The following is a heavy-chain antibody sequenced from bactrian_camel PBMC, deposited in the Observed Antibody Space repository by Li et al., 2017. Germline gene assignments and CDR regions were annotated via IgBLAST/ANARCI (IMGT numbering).Heavy chain of an antibody. CDR1: GFTFSSYS. J-gene: IGHJ4*01. CDR3: ATQGEWAYIN. D-gene: IGHD1*01. Sequence: VQLVESGGALVQPGDSLRLSCAAAIGFTFSSYSMAWVRQVPGKALEWVSSIRGRDDRTYYRDSVKGRFTISRDNAKNTLYLQLNSLKSEDASVYYCATQGEWAYINWGQGTQVTVS. V-gene: IGHV3S40*01. CDR2: IRGRDDRT.